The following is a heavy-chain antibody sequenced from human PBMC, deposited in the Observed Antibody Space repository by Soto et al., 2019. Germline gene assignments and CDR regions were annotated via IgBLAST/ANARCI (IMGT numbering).Heavy chain of an antibody. J-gene: IGHJ4*02. CDR3: AKDPGAVAAPELFFDY. V-gene: IGHV3-30*18. CDR2: ISYDGSNK. Sequence: QVQLVESGGGVVQPGRSLRLSCAASGFTFSSYGMHWVRQAPGKGLEWVAVISYDGSNKYYADSVKGRFTISRDNSKKALELQMNSLRAEDTAVYYCAKDPGAVAAPELFFDYWGQGTLVTVSS. CDR1: GFTFSSYG. D-gene: IGHD6-19*01.